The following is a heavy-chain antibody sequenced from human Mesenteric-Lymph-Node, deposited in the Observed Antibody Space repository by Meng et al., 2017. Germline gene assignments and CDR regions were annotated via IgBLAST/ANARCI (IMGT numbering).Heavy chain of an antibody. CDR1: GDSVSSNTAA. D-gene: IGHD6-6*01. Sequence: LQQSGPGLVKPSQTLSLTCAISGDSVSSNTAAWNWIRQSPSRGLEWLGRTYYRSNWFHDYAVSLNSRVTINADTSKNEFSLHLRSVTPEDSAIYYCVRTKISSYYFDFWGQGTLVTVSS. CDR2: TYYRSNWFH. V-gene: IGHV6-1*01. CDR3: VRTKISSYYFDF. J-gene: IGHJ4*02.